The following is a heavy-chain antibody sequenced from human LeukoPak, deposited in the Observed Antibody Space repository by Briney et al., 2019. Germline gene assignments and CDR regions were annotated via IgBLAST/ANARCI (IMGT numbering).Heavy chain of an antibody. CDR1: GYTFTSYY. V-gene: IGHV1-46*01. D-gene: IGHD3-10*01. Sequence: ASVKVSCKASGYTFTSYYMHWVRQAPGQGLEWMGIINPSGGSTSYAQKFQGRVTMTRDTSTSTVYMELSSLRSEDTAVYYCARDKGENYYYYYMDVWGKGTTVTVSS. CDR2: INPSGGST. CDR3: ARDKGENYYYYYMDV. J-gene: IGHJ6*03.